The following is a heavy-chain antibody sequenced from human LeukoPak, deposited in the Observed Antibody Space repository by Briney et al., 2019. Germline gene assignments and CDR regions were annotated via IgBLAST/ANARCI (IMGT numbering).Heavy chain of an antibody. J-gene: IGHJ4*02. Sequence: GGSLRLSCAASGFTFSSYWMTWVRQAPGKGLEWVANIKQDGGESYYVDSVKGRFTISRENAKDSLYLQMNNLRAEDTAVYYCARDYYENIAHSHMLPFWGQGTLVTVSS. CDR2: IKQDGGES. CDR3: ARDYYENIAHSHMLPF. CDR1: GFTFSSYW. V-gene: IGHV3-7*03. D-gene: IGHD1-26*01.